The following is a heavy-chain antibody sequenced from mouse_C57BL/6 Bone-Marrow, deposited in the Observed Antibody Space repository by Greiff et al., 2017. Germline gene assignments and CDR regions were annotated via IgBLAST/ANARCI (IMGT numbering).Heavy chain of an antibody. V-gene: IGHV3-6*01. Sequence: EVQLQQSGPGLVKPSQSLSLTCSVTGYSITSGYYWNWIRQFPGNKLEWMGYISYDGSNNYNPSLKNRISITRDTSKNQFFLKLNSLTTEDTATYYCASGVYYDYAKMAWFAYWGQGTLVTVSA. CDR3: ASGVYYDYAKMAWFAY. J-gene: IGHJ3*01. D-gene: IGHD2-4*01. CDR2: ISYDGSN. CDR1: GYSITSGYY.